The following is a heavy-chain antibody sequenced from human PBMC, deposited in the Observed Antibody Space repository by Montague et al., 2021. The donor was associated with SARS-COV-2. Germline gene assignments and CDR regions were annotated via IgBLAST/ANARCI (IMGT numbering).Heavy chain of an antibody. CDR1: GGSVSSGGYY. CDR3: ARDRGQTYYDILTGRALSVDFANGMDV. D-gene: IGHD3-9*01. J-gene: IGHJ6*02. Sequence: SETLSLTCTVSGGSVSSGGYYWSWIRQPPGKGLEWIGYIYYSGSTNYNPSLKGRVTISVDTSKNQFSLKLSSVTAADTAVYYCARDRGQTYYDILTGRALSVDFANGMDVWGQGTTVTVSS. CDR2: IYYSGST. V-gene: IGHV4-61*08.